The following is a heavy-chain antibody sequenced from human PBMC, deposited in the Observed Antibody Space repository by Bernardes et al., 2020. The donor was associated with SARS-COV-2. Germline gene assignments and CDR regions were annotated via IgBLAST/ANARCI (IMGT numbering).Heavy chain of an antibody. CDR2: ISSSSSYI. CDR1: GFTFSSYS. D-gene: IGHD3-3*01. Sequence: SLRLSCAASGFTFSSYSMNWVRQAPGKGLEWVSSISSSSSYIYYADSVKGRFTISRDNAKNSLYLQMNSLRAEDTAVYYCARDWPPYDFWSGYNPYYFDYWGQGTLVTVSS. CDR3: ARDWPPYDFWSGYNPYYFDY. V-gene: IGHV3-21*01. J-gene: IGHJ4*02.